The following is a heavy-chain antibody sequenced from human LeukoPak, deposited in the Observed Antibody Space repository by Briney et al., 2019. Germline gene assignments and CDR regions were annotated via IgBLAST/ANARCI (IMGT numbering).Heavy chain of an antibody. CDR3: AKAGNYYSSGSYLGY. CDR2: IYHSGST. V-gene: IGHV4-30-2*02. D-gene: IGHD3-10*01. Sequence: PSETLSLTCTVSGGSISSGGYYWRWLRQPPGKGLEWIGYIYHSGSTYYNPSLKSRVTISVDRSNNHFSLKLSSVTAADAAVYYCAKAGNYYSSGSYLGYWGQGTLVTVSS. J-gene: IGHJ4*02. CDR1: GGSISSGGYY.